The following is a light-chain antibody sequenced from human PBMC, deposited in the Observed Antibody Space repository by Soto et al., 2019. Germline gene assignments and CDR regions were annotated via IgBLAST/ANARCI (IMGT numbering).Light chain of an antibody. J-gene: IGKJ3*01. CDR3: HQRSNWL. V-gene: IGKV3-11*01. CDR2: DAS. CDR1: QSVSVY. Sequence: EIVMSQCSATLSLTPGERATLSCRASQSVSVYLAWYQQKPGQAPRLLIYDASNRATGIPARFSGSGSGTDFTLTISGLEPEDFAVYSCHQRSNWLFGPGTKVDIK.